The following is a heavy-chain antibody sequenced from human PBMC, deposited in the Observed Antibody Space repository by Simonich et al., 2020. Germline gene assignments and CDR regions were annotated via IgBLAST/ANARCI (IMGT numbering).Heavy chain of an antibody. CDR2: IIPILGIE. D-gene: IGHD3-10*01. CDR1: GGTFSSYA. J-gene: IGHJ4*02. V-gene: IGHV1-69*09. Sequence: QVQLVQSGAEVKKPGSSVKVSCKASGGTFSSYAISWVRQAPGQGLEWLGGIIPILGIENYEQKSQGRVTITADKSTSTAYMELSSLRSEDTAVYYCARTNTMRELDTMVRGVDYFDYWGQGTLVTVSS. CDR3: ARTNTMRELDTMVRGVDYFDY.